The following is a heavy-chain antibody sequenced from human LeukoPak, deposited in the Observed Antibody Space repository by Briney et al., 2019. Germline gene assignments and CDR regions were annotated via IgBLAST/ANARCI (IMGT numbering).Heavy chain of an antibody. J-gene: IGHJ6*03. CDR1: GFTFSSYA. CDR2: ISGSGGST. V-gene: IGHV3-23*01. Sequence: GGSLRLSCAASGFTFSSYAMSWVRQAPGKGLEWVSAISGSGGSTYYADSVKGRFTISRDNSKNTLYLQMNSLRAEDTAVYYCAKGGGAIAAATREYYYYYYMDVWGKGTTVTVSS. CDR3: AKGGGAIAAATREYYYYYYMDV. D-gene: IGHD6-13*01.